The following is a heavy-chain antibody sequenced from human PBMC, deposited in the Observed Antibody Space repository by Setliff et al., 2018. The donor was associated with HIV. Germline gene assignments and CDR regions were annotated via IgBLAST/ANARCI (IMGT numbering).Heavy chain of an antibody. V-gene: IGHV4-34*01. CDR3: ARKGHLSSSFRNVILYYYYGMDV. CDR1: GGSFSGYY. Sequence: PSETLSLTCAVYGGSFSGYYWSWIRQPPGKGLEWIGEINHSGSTNYNPSLKSRVTISVDTSKNQFSLKLSSVTAADTAVYYCARKGHLSSSFRNVILYYYYGMDVWGQGTTVTVSS. J-gene: IGHJ6*02. CDR2: INHSGST. D-gene: IGHD6-13*01.